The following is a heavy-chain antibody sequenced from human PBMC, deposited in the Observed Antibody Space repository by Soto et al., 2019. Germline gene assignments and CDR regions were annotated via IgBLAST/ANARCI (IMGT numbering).Heavy chain of an antibody. CDR3: RRSSRYSTDV. V-gene: IGHV4-59*08. D-gene: IGHD2-2*01. CDR2: IYYSGST. J-gene: IGHJ6*02. Sequence: PSETLSLTCTVSGGSISSYYWSWIRQPPGKGLEWIGYIYYSGSTSYNPSLKSRVTISVDTSKNQFFLNLISVTAADTAVYYCRRSSRYSTDVWGQGTTVTVSS. CDR1: GGSISSYY.